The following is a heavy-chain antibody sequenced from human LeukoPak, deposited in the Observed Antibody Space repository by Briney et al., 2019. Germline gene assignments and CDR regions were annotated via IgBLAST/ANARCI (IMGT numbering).Heavy chain of an antibody. D-gene: IGHD3-3*01. CDR1: GGSISSYY. V-gene: IGHV4-59*08. J-gene: IGHJ4*02. CDR2: IYYSGST. CDR3: ARRYYDLFFDY. Sequence: SETLSLTCTVSGGSISSYYWSWIRQPPGKGLEWIGCIYYSGSTNYNPSLKSRVTISVDTSKNQFSLKLSSVTAADTAVYYCARRYYDLFFDYWGQGTLVTVSS.